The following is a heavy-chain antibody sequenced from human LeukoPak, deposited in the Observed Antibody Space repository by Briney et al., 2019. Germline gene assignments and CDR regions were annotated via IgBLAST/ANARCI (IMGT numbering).Heavy chain of an antibody. CDR2: MNPNSGKT. Sequence: GASVKVSCTASGYTFTNYDISWVRQATGQGLEWMGYMNPNSGKTEYAQNFQGRVSMTWDTAITTAYMDLSGLTRDDTAIYYCARGGLWVGTLWGQGTLVTVFS. J-gene: IGHJ4*02. D-gene: IGHD3-10*01. CDR1: GYTFTNYD. V-gene: IGHV1-8*01. CDR3: ARGGLWVGTL.